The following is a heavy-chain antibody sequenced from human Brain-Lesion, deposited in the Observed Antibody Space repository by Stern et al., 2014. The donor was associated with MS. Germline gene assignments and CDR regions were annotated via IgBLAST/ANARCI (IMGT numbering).Heavy chain of an antibody. D-gene: IGHD3-22*01. CDR2: INPKSGGT. CDR1: GYTFTGYY. J-gene: IGHJ4*02. CDR3: ATYYYDSTGYNDF. Sequence: VQLVQSGAEVKKPGASVKVSCKASGYTFTGYYMHWVRQAPGQGLEWMGWINPKSGGTNYAQKFQGWVTMTRDTSIYTAYMELSRLRSDDTAVYYCATYYYDSTGYNDFWGQGTLVTVSS. V-gene: IGHV1-2*04.